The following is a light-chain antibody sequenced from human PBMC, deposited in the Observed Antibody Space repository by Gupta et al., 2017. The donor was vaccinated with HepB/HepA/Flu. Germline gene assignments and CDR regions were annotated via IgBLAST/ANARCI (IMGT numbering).Light chain of an antibody. V-gene: IGLV1-40*01. J-gene: IGLJ3*02. CDR1: SSNIGAGYD. CDR3: QSYDSSLSVSV. Sequence: SVLTQPPSVSGAPGQRVTISCTGSSSNIGAGYDVYWYQQLPGTAPKLLISGNTNRPSGVPDRFSGSKSGTSASLAMTGLQAEDEADYYCQSYDSSLSVSVFGGGTKLTVL. CDR2: GNT.